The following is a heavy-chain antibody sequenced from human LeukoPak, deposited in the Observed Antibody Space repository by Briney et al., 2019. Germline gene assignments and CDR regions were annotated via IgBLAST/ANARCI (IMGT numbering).Heavy chain of an antibody. J-gene: IGHJ5*02. CDR1: GGSISSGGYS. CDR3: ARASRFRSRAQARSAVASTNWFDP. CDR2: INHSGST. Sequence: PSETLSLTCAVSGGSISSGGYSWSWIRQPPGKGLEWIGYINHSGSTNYNPSLKSRVTISVDTSKNQFSLKLSSVTAADTAVYYCARASRFRSRAQARSAVASTNWFDPWGQGTLVTVSS. V-gene: IGHV4-30-2*01. D-gene: IGHD3-3*02.